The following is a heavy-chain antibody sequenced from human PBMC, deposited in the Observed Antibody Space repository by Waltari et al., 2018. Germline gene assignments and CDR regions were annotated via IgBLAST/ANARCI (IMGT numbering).Heavy chain of an antibody. CDR1: GYSFTSYW. J-gene: IGHJ6*03. CDR3: ARHLSRSYPGDYYYYMDV. CDR2: IYPGDSDT. Sequence: EVQLVQSGAEVKKPGESLKISCKGSGYSFTSYWLGWVRQMPGKGLEWMGIIYPGDSDTRYSPSFQGQVTISADKSISTAYLQWSSLKASDTAMYYCARHLSRSYPGDYYYYMDVWGKGTTVTVSS. D-gene: IGHD1-26*01. V-gene: IGHV5-51*01.